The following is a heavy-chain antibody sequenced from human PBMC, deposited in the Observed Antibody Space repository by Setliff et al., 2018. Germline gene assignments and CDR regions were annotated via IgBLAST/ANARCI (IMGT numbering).Heavy chain of an antibody. J-gene: IGHJ4*02. D-gene: IGHD3-3*01. V-gene: IGHV1-69*10. Sequence: SVKVSCKASGHTFSSFSNYAITWVRQAPGQGLEWMGGIIPIFAVPNYAQKFQGRLTLSADKSTTTVFMELTSLRSDDTALYYCAREGTIFGALKGFDYWGQGTLVTVSS. CDR1: GHTFSSFSNYA. CDR2: IIPIFAVP. CDR3: AREGTIFGALKGFDY.